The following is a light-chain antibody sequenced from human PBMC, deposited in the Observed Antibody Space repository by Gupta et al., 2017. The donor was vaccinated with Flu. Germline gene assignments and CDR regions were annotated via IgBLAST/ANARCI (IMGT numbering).Light chain of an antibody. J-gene: IGKJ3*01. Sequence: SSLSASVGDRVTITCRASQSISNYLNWYQKKPGEAPKLLVYRASSLQSGVPSRFSGSGSGTDFTLTISSLQPEDCASYFCQQSDSTPQLTFGHGTKVDIK. CDR1: QSISNY. CDR3: QQSDSTPQLT. CDR2: RAS. V-gene: IGKV1-39*01.